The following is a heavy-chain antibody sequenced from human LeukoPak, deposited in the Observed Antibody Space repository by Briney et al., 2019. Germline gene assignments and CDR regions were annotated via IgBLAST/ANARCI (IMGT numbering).Heavy chain of an antibody. CDR1: GYTFTGYY. V-gene: IGHV1-2*02. J-gene: IGHJ3*02. CDR2: INPNSGGT. CDR3: AGSMVTPRDAFDI. Sequence: GASVKVSCKASGYTFTGYYMHWVRQAPGQGLEWMGWINPNSGGTNYAQKLQGRVTMTRDTSISMAYVELSRLSSDDTAVYYCAGSMVTPRDAFDIWGQGTMVTVSS. D-gene: IGHD4-23*01.